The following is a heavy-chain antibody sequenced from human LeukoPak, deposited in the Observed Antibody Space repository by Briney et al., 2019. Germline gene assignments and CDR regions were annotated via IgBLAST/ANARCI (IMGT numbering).Heavy chain of an antibody. CDR1: GFTFSTYS. CDR2: ISSSSSYI. Sequence: GGSLRLSCAASGFTFSTYSMNWVRQAPGKGLEWVSSISSSSSYIYYADSVKGRFTISRDNAKNSLYLQMNSLRAEDTAVYYCAREFTLYNWNPCDYWGQGTLVTVSS. CDR3: AREFTLYNWNPCDY. V-gene: IGHV3-21*01. J-gene: IGHJ4*02. D-gene: IGHD1-20*01.